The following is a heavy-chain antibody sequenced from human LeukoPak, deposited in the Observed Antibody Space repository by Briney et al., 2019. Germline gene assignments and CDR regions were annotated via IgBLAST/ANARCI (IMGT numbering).Heavy chain of an antibody. CDR1: GYTFTSYD. D-gene: IGHD3-10*01. V-gene: IGHV1-8*01. CDR2: MNPNSGNT. J-gene: IGHJ4*02. CDR3: AAYYYGSGSYYLFDY. Sequence: GASVKVSCKASGYTFTSYDINWVRKATGQGLEWMGWMNPNSGNTGYAQKFQGRVTMTRNTSISTAYMELSSLRSEDTAVYYCAAYYYGSGSYYLFDYWGQGTLVTVSS.